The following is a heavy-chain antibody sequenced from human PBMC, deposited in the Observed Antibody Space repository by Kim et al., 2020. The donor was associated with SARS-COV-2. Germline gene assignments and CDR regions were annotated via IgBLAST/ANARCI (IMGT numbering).Heavy chain of an antibody. CDR1: GGSISSGGYY. J-gene: IGHJ3*02. V-gene: IGHV4-31*03. CDR3: AGARTPMIVVVINAFDI. CDR2: IYYSGST. Sequence: SETLSLTCTVSGGSISSGGYYWSWIRQHPGKGLEWIGYIYYSGSTYYNPSLKSRVTISVDTSKNQFSLKLSSVTAADTAVYYCAGARTPMIVVVINAFDIWGQGTMVTVSS. D-gene: IGHD3-22*01.